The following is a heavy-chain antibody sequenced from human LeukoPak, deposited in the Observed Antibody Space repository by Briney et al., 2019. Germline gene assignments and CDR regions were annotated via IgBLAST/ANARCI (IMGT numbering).Heavy chain of an antibody. CDR2: IYYMGHT. D-gene: IGHD3-3*01. CDR1: DGSINDNKYF. Sequence: SGTLSLTCSVSDGSINDNKYFWGWVRQPPRKGLEWIGSIYYMGHTHYSASFGSRVTMTVDRSKSQFSLRLTSVTAADTAVYFCVREFNWHYGSGDSFYDYFMDVWGKGTAVTVSS. CDR3: VREFNWHYGSGDSFYDYFMDV. V-gene: IGHV4-39*02. J-gene: IGHJ6*03.